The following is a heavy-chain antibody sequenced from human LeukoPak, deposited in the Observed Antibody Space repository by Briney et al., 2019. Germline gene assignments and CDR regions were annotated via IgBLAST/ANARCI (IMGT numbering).Heavy chain of an antibody. Sequence: PSETLSLTCTVSGGSISNSSYYWAWVRQPPGKGLEWIRSIYYSGSTYYNPSLESRVTVSVDTSKNQFSLKLSSVTVADTAMYYCARTERHFYESSGYYQYYFDYWGQGILVTVSS. CDR1: GGSISNSSYY. CDR2: IYYSGST. V-gene: IGHV4-39*01. D-gene: IGHD3-22*01. J-gene: IGHJ4*02. CDR3: ARTERHFYESSGYYQYYFDY.